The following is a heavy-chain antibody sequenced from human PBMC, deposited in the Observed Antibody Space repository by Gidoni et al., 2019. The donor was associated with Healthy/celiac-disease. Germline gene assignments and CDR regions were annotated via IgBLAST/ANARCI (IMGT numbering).Heavy chain of an antibody. CDR1: GGTVSSYA. Sequence: QVQLVQAGEEGKKPGSSAKVSCKASGGTVSSYAISWVRQAPGQGLEGMGGIIPIFGTANYAQKFQGRVTIPADESTSPAYMELSSLRSEDTAVYYCARGSGSSGYYYFGVGYWGQGTLVTVSS. V-gene: IGHV1-69*01. J-gene: IGHJ4*02. CDR3: ARGSGSSGYYYFGVGY. D-gene: IGHD3-22*01. CDR2: IIPIFGTA.